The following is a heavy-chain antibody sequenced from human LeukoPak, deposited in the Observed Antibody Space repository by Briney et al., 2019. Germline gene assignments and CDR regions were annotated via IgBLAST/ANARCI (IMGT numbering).Heavy chain of an antibody. J-gene: IGHJ4*02. Sequence: SETLSLTCTVSGGSISSYYWSWVRQPPGKGLEWIGYVYYSGSTYYNPSLKSRVTISVDTSKNQFSLKLSSVTAADTAVYYCARRTVAGHDYWGQGTLVTVSS. CDR3: ARRTVAGHDY. V-gene: IGHV4-59*04. CDR2: VYYSGST. CDR1: GGSISSYY. D-gene: IGHD6-19*01.